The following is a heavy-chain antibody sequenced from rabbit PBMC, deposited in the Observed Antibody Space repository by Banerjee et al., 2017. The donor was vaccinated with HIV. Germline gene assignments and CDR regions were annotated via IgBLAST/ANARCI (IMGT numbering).Heavy chain of an antibody. V-gene: IGHV1S45*01. D-gene: IGHD1-1*01. CDR3: ARDSSGEPDFVL. Sequence: QEQLKESGGGLVQPGGSLKLSCKTSGFDFSVYYMTWVRQAPGKGLEWIGYIDIGSSGNTYYATWAKGRFTLSKTSSTTVTLQMTSLTAADTATYFCARDSSGEPDFVLWGPGTLVTVS. CDR1: GFDFSVYYM. J-gene: IGHJ6*01. CDR2: IDIGSSGNT.